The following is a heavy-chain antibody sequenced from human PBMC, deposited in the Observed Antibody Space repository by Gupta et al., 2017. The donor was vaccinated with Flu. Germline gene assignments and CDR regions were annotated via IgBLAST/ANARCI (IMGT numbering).Heavy chain of an antibody. CDR1: HYSISSGFY. D-gene: IGHD3-10*01. Sequence: QVQLQEAGPGLVKPSETLSLTCGVSHYSISSGFYWAWIRQPPGKGLEWIGSIEQTGTTYYSPLLKGRLTISLDMSKNHFSLNLRSVTAADTAVYYCAREVIMLRGRFDSWGQGTRGTVSS. CDR3: AREVIMLRGRFDS. J-gene: IGHJ5*01. V-gene: IGHV4-38-2*02. CDR2: IEQTGTT.